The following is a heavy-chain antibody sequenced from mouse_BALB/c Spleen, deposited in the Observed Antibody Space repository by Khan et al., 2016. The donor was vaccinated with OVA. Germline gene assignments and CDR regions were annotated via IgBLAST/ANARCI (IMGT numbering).Heavy chain of an antibody. D-gene: IGHD3-3*01. Sequence: EVQLQESGPGLVKPSQSLSLTCTVTGYSVTSDYAWNWIRQFPGNKLEWMGYINYSGSTSYTPSLKSRISITPDTSKNQVFLQLSSVTTEDTATYYCARGRAYWGQGTLVTVSA. CDR3: ARGRAY. V-gene: IGHV3-2*02. CDR2: INYSGST. CDR1: GYSVTSDYA. J-gene: IGHJ3*01.